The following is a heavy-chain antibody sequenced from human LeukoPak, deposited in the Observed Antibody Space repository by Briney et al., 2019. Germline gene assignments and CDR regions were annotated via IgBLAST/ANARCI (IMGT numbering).Heavy chain of an antibody. J-gene: IGHJ5*02. CDR1: GFTFSSYS. Sequence: GGSLRLSCAASGFTFSSYSMNWVRQAPGKGLEWVSSISSSSSYMYYADSVRGRFTISRDNAKNSLYLQMNSLRAEDTAVYYCARDVPHNWFDTWGQGTLVTVSS. V-gene: IGHV3-21*01. CDR2: ISSSSSYM. CDR3: ARDVPHNWFDT.